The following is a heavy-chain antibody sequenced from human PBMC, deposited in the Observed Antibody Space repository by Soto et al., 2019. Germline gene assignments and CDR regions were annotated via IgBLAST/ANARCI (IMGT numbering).Heavy chain of an antibody. D-gene: IGHD1-1*01. Sequence: TLSLPFTASGGSISSGGYYWSFIRQHPGKGLEWIGYMYYSGSTYNNPSLKTRLTISKDTSKNQVVFTITKMDPVDTAPYYCARRGGPQYNFYNWGQGTLFSVSS. V-gene: IGHV4-31*08. CDR3: ARRGGPQYNFYN. CDR2: MYYSGST. CDR1: GGSISSGGYY. J-gene: IGHJ4*02.